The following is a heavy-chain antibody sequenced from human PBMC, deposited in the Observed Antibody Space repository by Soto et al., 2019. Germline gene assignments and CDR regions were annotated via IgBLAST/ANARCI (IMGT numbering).Heavy chain of an antibody. D-gene: IGHD2-15*01. Sequence: LRLSCAASGFTFSSYSMNWVRQAPGKGLEWVSSISSSSSYIYYADSVKGRFTISRDNAKNSLYLQMNSLRAEDTAVYYCARDQVRGVAATYYYYGMDVWGQGTTVTVSS. V-gene: IGHV3-21*01. CDR2: ISSSSSYI. J-gene: IGHJ6*02. CDR1: GFTFSSYS. CDR3: ARDQVRGVAATYYYYGMDV.